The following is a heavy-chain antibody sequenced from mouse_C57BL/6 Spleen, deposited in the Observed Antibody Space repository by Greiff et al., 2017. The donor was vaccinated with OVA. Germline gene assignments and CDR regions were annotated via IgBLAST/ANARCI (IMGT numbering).Heavy chain of an antibody. D-gene: IGHD2-4*01. V-gene: IGHV1-52*01. CDR1: GYTFTSYW. CDR3: ARFYDYPDY. CDR2: IDPSDSET. Sequence: QVQLQQPGAELVRPGSSVKLSCKASGYTFTSYWMHWVKQRPIQGLEWIGNIDPSDSETQYNQKFKDKATLTVDKSSSTAYMQLSSLTSKDSAVYYCARFYDYPDYWGQGTTLTVSS. J-gene: IGHJ2*01.